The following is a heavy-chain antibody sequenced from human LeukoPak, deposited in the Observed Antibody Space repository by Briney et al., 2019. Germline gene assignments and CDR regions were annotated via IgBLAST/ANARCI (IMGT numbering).Heavy chain of an antibody. J-gene: IGHJ4*02. CDR1: GFTFRNAW. Sequence: GGSLRLSCVASGFTFRNAWMNWVRQAPGKGLEWVGRIKNKGDGGTTDYAAPVKGRFTISRDDSKDTVYLQMNSLKAEDTAVYYCTAGVERGTKYFNYWGRVTLVTVSS. CDR3: TAGVERGTKYFNY. CDR2: IKNKGDGGTT. D-gene: IGHD3-16*01. V-gene: IGHV3-15*01.